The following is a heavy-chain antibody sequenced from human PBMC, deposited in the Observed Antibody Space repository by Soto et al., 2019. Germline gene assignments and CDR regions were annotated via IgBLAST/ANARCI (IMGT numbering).Heavy chain of an antibody. Sequence: QVQLVQSGAEVKKPGSSVKVSCKASGGTFSTYATSWVRQVPGQGLEWMGMIIPMFGTANYAQKFQGRVTITADKSTSTAYMELSSLRSEDTAVYYCARDEGGSGYQLDSWGQGTLVTVSS. CDR2: IIPMFGTA. V-gene: IGHV1-69*06. CDR1: GGTFSTYA. CDR3: ARDEGGSGYQLDS. D-gene: IGHD3-22*01. J-gene: IGHJ5*01.